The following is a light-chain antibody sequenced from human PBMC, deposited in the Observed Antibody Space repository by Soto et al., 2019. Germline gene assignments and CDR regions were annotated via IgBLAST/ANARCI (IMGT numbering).Light chain of an antibody. J-gene: IGKJ3*01. CDR3: QQYDNLPLT. CDR1: QYISNY. CDR2: ESS. Sequence: DIQMTQSPPSLSASVGDRVTITCRASQYISNYLNWYQQKPGKAPKVLIYESSNLEAGVPSRFIGSGSGTEFTFTISSLQPEDIATYYCQQYDNLPLTFGPGTKVDIK. V-gene: IGKV1-33*01.